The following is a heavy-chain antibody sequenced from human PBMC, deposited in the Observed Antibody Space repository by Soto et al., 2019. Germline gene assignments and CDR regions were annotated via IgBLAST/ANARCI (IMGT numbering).Heavy chain of an antibody. V-gene: IGHV3-11*01. CDR1: GFTFSDYY. Sequence: QIQLVESGGGLVKAGGSLRLSCAASGFTFSDYYMTWIRPAPGKGLEWVSSISYDASFINYADSVKGRFTISRDNAKKSLYLQINSLRAEDTAVYYCARDLQGSYFPLGDYCVQGTLLTGSA. J-gene: IGHJ4*02. CDR3: ARDLQGSYFPLGDY. CDR2: ISYDASFI. D-gene: IGHD3-10*01.